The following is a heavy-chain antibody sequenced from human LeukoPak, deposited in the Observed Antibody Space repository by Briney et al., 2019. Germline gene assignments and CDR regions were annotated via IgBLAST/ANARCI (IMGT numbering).Heavy chain of an antibody. CDR1: GGSISSSSYY. CDR2: LYYSGST. CDR3: ARFDY. J-gene: IGHJ4*02. Sequence: SETLSLTCTVSGGSISSSSYYWGWIRQPPGKGLEWIGSLYYSGSTYYNPSLKSRVTISVDTSENQFSLKLSSATAADTAVYYCARFDYWGQGTLVTVSS. V-gene: IGHV4-39*01.